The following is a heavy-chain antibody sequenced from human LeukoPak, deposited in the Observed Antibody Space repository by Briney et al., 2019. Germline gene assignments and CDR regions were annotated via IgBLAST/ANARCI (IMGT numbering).Heavy chain of an antibody. CDR3: ARDRGGANYYDSSGPGNY. D-gene: IGHD3-22*01. J-gene: IGHJ4*02. V-gene: IGHV1-2*02. CDR2: INPNSGGT. CDR1: GYTFTGYY. Sequence: EASVKVSCKASGYTFTGYYMHWVRQAPGQGLEWMGWINPNSGGTNYAQKFQGRVTMTRDTSISTAYMELSRLRSDDTAVYYCARDRGGANYYDSSGPGNYWGQGTLVTVSS.